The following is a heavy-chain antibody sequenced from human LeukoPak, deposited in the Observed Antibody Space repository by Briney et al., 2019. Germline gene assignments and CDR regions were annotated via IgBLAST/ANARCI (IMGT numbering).Heavy chain of an antibody. Sequence: ASVKVSCKASGYTFTGYYMHWVRQAPGQGLEWMGWINCNSGGTNYAQKFHGRVSLTRDTSISTAYMELSRLRSDDTAVYYCARDSGLDSWGQGTLVTVSP. V-gene: IGHV1-2*02. CDR2: INCNSGGT. D-gene: IGHD5-12*01. J-gene: IGHJ5*01. CDR3: ARDSGLDS. CDR1: GYTFTGYY.